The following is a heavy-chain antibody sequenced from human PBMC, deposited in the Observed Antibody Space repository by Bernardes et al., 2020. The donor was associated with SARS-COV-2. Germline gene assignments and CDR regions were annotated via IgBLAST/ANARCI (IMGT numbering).Heavy chain of an antibody. CDR1: GYTLTALS. J-gene: IGHJ6*02. CDR3: ATAPTALYGSDDYYYGMDV. D-gene: IGHD3-10*01. V-gene: IGHV1-24*01. CDR2: FDPEDGET. Sequence: ASVKVSCKVSGYTLTALSMHWVRQAPGKGLEWMGGFDPEDGETIYAQKFQGRVTMTEDTSTHTAYMELSRLRAEDPAVYYCATAPTALYGSDDYYYGMDVWGQGTTVSVSS.